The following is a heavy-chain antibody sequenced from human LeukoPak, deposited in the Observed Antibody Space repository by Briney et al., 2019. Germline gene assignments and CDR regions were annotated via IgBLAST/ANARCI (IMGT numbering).Heavy chain of an antibody. V-gene: IGHV5-51*01. CDR1: GYTFSSYY. Sequence: GESLKISCKGSGYTFSSYYIGWVRQMPGKGLEWMGIIYPGYSETRYSPSFQGQVTISADKSVSTAYLQWSSLKASDTAMYYCATAYWYDSLGLDDAFDIWGQGTMVTVSS. D-gene: IGHD3-22*01. CDR3: ATAYWYDSLGLDDAFDI. J-gene: IGHJ3*02. CDR2: IYPGYSET.